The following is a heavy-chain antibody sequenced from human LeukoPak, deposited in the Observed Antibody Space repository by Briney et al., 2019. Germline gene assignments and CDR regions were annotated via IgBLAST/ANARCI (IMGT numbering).Heavy chain of an antibody. Sequence: GGSLRLSCAGSGFTFSSYAIHWLRQAPGKGLEYVSSISSNGGSTHYANSVKGRSTISRDNSKNTLYLQMGSLRTEDMAVYYCARGLHSGIAAENFEYWGHGTLVTVSS. V-gene: IGHV3-64*01. CDR1: GFTFSSYA. CDR2: ISSNGGST. CDR3: ARGLHSGIAAENFEY. D-gene: IGHD6-25*01. J-gene: IGHJ4*01.